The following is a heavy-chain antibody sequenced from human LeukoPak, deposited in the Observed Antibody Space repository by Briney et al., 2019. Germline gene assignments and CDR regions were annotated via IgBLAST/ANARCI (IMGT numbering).Heavy chain of an antibody. J-gene: IGHJ4*02. CDR2: ISSSGTTI. CDR1: GFTFISYE. V-gene: IGHV3-48*03. CDR3: ARRLTY. D-gene: IGHD3-9*01. Sequence: GGSLRLSCVASGFTFISYEMNWVRQAPGKGLEWVSYISSSGTTIYYADSVKGRFTLSRDSAKNSLYLQMNSLRGEDTAVYYCARRLTYWGQGTLVTVSS.